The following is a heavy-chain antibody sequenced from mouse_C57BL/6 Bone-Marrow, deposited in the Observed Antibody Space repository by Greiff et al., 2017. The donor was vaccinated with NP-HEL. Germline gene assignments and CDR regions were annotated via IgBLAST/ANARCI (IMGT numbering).Heavy chain of an antibody. D-gene: IGHD2-5*01. CDR2: IDPEDGET. V-gene: IGHV14-2*01. CDR1: GFNIKDYY. Sequence: EVQLQESGAELVKPGASVKLSCTASGFNIKDYYMHWVKQRTEQGLEWIGRIDPEDGETKYAPKFQGKATITADTASNTADLQLSSLTSEDTAVYYCARRYSNWFAYWGQGTLVTVSA. CDR3: ARRYSNWFAY. J-gene: IGHJ3*01.